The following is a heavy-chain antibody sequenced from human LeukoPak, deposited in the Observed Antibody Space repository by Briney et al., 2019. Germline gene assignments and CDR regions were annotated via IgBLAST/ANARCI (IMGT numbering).Heavy chain of an antibody. V-gene: IGHV3-53*01. CDR1: GFTVSTNF. J-gene: IGHJ6*02. Sequence: GGSLRLSCAVSGFTVSTNFMSWVRQAPGRGLEWVSIIYADGGTSYADSVKGRFTISRDNSKNTVYLQMSSLRAEDTAVYYCAKDRPLEGWDIVFSWWNSGMDVWGQGTTVTVSS. D-gene: IGHD5-12*01. CDR2: IYADGGT. CDR3: AKDRPLEGWDIVFSWWNSGMDV.